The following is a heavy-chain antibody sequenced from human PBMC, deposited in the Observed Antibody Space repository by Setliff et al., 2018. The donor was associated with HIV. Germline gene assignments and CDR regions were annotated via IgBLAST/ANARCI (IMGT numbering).Heavy chain of an antibody. CDR3: ATLTNFDH. CDR1: GYTFTNYW. J-gene: IGHJ4*02. V-gene: IGHV5-51*01. CDR2: IYPGDSDT. D-gene: IGHD7-27*01. Sequence: GESLKISCRGSGYTFTNYWIGWVSQMPGRGLEWMGIIYPGDSDTRYGPSFEGQVTMSADRSITTAYLQWSRLKASDTAMYYCATLTNFDHWGQGTLVTVS.